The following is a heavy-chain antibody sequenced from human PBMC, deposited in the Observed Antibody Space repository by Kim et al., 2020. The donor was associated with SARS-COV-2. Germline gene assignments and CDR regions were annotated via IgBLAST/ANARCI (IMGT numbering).Heavy chain of an antibody. Sequence: SETLSLTCTVSGGSISSSSYYWGWIRQPPGKGLEWIGSIYYSGSTYYNPSLKSRVTISVDTSKNQFSLKLSSVTAADTAVYYCARQYQPLLYSPSYYMDVWGKGTTVTVSS. CDR2: IYYSGST. J-gene: IGHJ6*03. CDR3: ARQYQPLLYSPSYYMDV. D-gene: IGHD2-2*02. CDR1: GGSISSSSYY. V-gene: IGHV4-39*01.